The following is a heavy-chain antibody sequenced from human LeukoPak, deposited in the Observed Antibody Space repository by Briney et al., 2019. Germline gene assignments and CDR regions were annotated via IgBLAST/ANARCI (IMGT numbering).Heavy chain of an antibody. CDR3: AKTDSTIPNLLDV. Sequence: PGGSLRLSCAASGFAFNKYWVHWVRQVPGKGLVWLSRINGDGSSTMYADSVKGRFTISRDNAKNTLYLQMNSPRAEDTAVYYCAKTDSTIPNLLDVWGQGTTVTVSS. CDR2: INGDGSST. CDR1: GFAFNKYW. V-gene: IGHV3-74*03. J-gene: IGHJ6*02. D-gene: IGHD2-15*01.